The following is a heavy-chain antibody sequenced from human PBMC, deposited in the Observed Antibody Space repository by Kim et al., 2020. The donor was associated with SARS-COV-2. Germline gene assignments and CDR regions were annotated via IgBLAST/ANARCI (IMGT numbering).Heavy chain of an antibody. D-gene: IGHD4-17*01. J-gene: IGHJ3*02. CDR3: ARESTVTQDAFDI. Sequence: SNPSLKSRVTISVDKSKNQFARKLSSVTAADTAVYYCARESTVTQDAFDIWGQGTMVTVSS. V-gene: IGHV4-4*02.